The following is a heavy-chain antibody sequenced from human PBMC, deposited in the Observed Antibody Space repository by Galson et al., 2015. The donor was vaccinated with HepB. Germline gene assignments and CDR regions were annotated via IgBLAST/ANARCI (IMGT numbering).Heavy chain of an antibody. CDR2: IWYDGSNK. CDR1: GFTFSTYV. V-gene: IGHV3-33*01. D-gene: IGHD6-13*01. J-gene: IGHJ3*02. CDR3: ARRMAAAVIDI. Sequence: SLRLSCAASGFTFSTYVMHWVRQAPGKGLEWVAVIWYDGSNKYYADSVKGRFTISRDNSKNTLYLQMNSLRAEDTAVYYCARRMAAAVIDIWGQGTMVTVSS.